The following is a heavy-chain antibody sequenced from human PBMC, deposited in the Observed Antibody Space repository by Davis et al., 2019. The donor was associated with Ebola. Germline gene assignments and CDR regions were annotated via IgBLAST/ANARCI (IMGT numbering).Heavy chain of an antibody. D-gene: IGHD6-25*01. CDR2: IRHDGSNK. CDR1: GFTFRSYA. Sequence: PGGSLRLSCAASGFTFRSYAMHWVRQAPGKGLEWVAFIRHDGSNKYYADSVKGRSSISRDISKKTLYLQVNSLRAEDTAIYYCAKDSVGPYGMDVWGQGTTVTVSS. CDR3: AKDSVGPYGMDV. V-gene: IGHV3-30*02. J-gene: IGHJ6*02.